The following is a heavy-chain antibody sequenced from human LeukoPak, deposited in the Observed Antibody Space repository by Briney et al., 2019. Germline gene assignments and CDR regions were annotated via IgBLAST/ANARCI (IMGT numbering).Heavy chain of an antibody. V-gene: IGHV4-59*01. Sequence: SSETLSLTCTVSGGSISSYYWSWIRQPPGKGLEWIGYIYYSGSTNYNPSLKSRVTISVDTSKNQFSLKLSSVTAADTAVYYCARDTPFTRYSSSRYGDGMDVWGQGTTVTVSS. CDR1: GGSISSYY. CDR3: ARDTPFTRYSSSRYGDGMDV. D-gene: IGHD6-13*01. CDR2: IYYSGST. J-gene: IGHJ6*02.